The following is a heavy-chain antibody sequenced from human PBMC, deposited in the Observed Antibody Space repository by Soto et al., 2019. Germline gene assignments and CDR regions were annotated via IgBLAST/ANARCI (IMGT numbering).Heavy chain of an antibody. CDR2: INAGNGNT. CDR1: GYTFTSYA. D-gene: IGHD6-19*01. V-gene: IGHV1-3*01. CDR3: ARDARRFIAVAGNNWFDP. J-gene: IGHJ5*02. Sequence: ASVKVSCKASGYTFTSYAMHWVRQAPGQRLEWMGWINAGNGNTKYSQKFQGRVTITRDTSASTAYMELSSLRSEDTAVYYCARDARRFIAVAGNNWFDPWGQGTRVTVSS.